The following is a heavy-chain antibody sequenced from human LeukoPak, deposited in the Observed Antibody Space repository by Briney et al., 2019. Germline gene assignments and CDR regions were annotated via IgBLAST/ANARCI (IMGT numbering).Heavy chain of an antibody. D-gene: IGHD1-26*01. Sequence: GGSLRLSCAASGFTFSSYWMSWVRQAPGKGLEWVANIKQDGSEKYYVDSVKGRFTISRDNAKNSLYLQMNSLRAEDTAVYYCARVVGARGRYYFDYWGQGTLVTVSS. J-gene: IGHJ4*02. V-gene: IGHV3-7*01. CDR3: ARVVGARGRYYFDY. CDR2: IKQDGSEK. CDR1: GFTFSSYW.